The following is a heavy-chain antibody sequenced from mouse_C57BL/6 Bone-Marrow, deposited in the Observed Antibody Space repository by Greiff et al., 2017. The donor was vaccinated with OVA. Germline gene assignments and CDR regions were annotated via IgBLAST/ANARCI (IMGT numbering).Heavy chain of an antibody. V-gene: IGHV1-77*01. CDR3: ASDFTTVVAHYFDY. J-gene: IGHJ2*01. CDR2: IGPGSGST. D-gene: IGHD1-1*01. Sequence: LVESGAELVKPGASVKISCKASGYTFTDYYINWVKQRPGQGLEWIGMIGPGSGSTYYNEKFKGKATLTADKSYSTAYLQRRSLTSEDSAVYFCASDFTTVVAHYFDYWGQGTTLTVSS. CDR1: GYTFTDYY.